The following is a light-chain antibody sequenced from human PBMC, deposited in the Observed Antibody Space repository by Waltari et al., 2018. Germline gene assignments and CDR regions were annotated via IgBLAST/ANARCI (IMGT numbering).Light chain of an antibody. Sequence: DIQLTQSPSFLSASVGDRVTITCRASQGISSYLAWYQQQPGEAPKLLISAASTLQSGGPSRFSGSGSGTEFTLTISSLQPEDFATYYCQQLNSFPYTFGQGTKLDIK. CDR3: QQLNSFPYT. CDR2: AAS. J-gene: IGKJ2*01. V-gene: IGKV1-9*01. CDR1: QGISSY.